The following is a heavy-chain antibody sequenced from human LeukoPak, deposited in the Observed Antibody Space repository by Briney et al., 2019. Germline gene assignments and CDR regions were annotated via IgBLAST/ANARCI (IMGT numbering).Heavy chain of an antibody. J-gene: IGHJ3*01. V-gene: IGHV3-23*01. CDR1: GFTFRDSA. CDR3: ARDIELST. Sequence: GGSLRLSCAASGFTFRDSAMSWVRQAPGKGLEWVSLISFSGDNTYYTDSVKGRFTFPRGNSKDTLYLQMNSLRAEDTAIYYCARDIELSTWGLGTMVTVSS. CDR2: ISFSGDNT. D-gene: IGHD3-16*02.